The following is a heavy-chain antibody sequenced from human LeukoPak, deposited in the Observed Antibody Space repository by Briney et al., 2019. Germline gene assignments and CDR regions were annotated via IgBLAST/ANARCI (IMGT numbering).Heavy chain of an antibody. V-gene: IGHV3-7*01. CDR3: ARDWTIFGVAFDY. CDR2: IKQDGSEK. J-gene: IGHJ4*02. D-gene: IGHD3-3*01. CDR1: GFTFSSYS. Sequence: GGSLRLSCAASGFTFSSYSMSWVRQAPGKGLEWVANIKQDGSEKYYVDSVKGRFTISRDNAKNSLYLQMNSLRAEDTAVYYCARDWTIFGVAFDYWGQGTLVTVSS.